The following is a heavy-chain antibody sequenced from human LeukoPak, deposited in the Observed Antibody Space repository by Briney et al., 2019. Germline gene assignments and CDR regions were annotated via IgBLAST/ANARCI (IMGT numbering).Heavy chain of an antibody. CDR1: GVSISSGDYY. CDR2: TYYSGST. J-gene: IGHJ5*02. D-gene: IGHD3-22*01. V-gene: IGHV4-30-4*01. Sequence: PSETLSLTCTVSGVSISSGDYYWSWIRQPPGKGLEWIGYTYYSGSTYYNPSLKSRVTISVDTSKNQFSLKLSSLTAADMAVYYCARPYYYDSRIDPWGQGTRVTVSS. CDR3: ARPYYYDSRIDP.